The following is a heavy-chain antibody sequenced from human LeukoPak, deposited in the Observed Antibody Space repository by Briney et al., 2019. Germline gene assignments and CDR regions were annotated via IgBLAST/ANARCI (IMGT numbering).Heavy chain of an antibody. D-gene: IGHD3-22*01. CDR1: GFTFSSYA. Sequence: GGSLRLSCAASGFTFSSYAMSWVRQAPGKGLEWVSASSGSGGSTYYADSVKGRFTISRDNSKNTLYLQMNSLRAEDTAVYYCAKVHSSGYYYPLSWFDPWGQGTLVTVSS. CDR3: AKVHSSGYYYPLSWFDP. V-gene: IGHV3-23*01. J-gene: IGHJ5*02. CDR2: SSGSGGST.